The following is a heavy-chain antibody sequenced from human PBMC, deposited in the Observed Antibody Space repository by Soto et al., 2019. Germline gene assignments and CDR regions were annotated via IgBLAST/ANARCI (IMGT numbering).Heavy chain of an antibody. CDR3: ARCGSGYVWFNEF. CDR1: GGLFSSYA. Sequence: QEQLVQSGAEVKKPGSSVKVSCKASGGLFSSYAISWVRQAPGQGLEWMGGIIAVFSTAYYEQKFQGRVTITADESTNTAYMELSSLISEDTAIYYCARCGSGYVWFNEFWGQGSLVTVSS. V-gene: IGHV1-69*01. CDR2: IIAVFSTA. D-gene: IGHD3-22*01. J-gene: IGHJ4*02.